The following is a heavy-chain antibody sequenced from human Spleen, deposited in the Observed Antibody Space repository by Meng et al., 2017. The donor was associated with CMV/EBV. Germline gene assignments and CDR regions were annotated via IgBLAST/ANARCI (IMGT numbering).Heavy chain of an antibody. Sequence: VPLVGSGGGFVHPGGFLRFSCAASGFTVSNNYMSWVRQAPGKGLEWVSVIYSGGSTYYADSVKGRFTISRDNSKNTLYLQMNSLRAEDTAVYYCARGRDYFDYWGQGTLVTVSS. J-gene: IGHJ4*02. V-gene: IGHV3-66*01. CDR3: ARGRDYFDY. CDR1: GFTVSNNY. CDR2: IYSGGST.